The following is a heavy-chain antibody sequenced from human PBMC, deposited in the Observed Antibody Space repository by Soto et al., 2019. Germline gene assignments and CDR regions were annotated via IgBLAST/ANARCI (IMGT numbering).Heavy chain of an antibody. CDR1: GFSLSTSGVG. V-gene: IGHV2-5*02. CDR2: IYWDDDK. D-gene: IGHD3-10*01. CDR3: AHSQIWFGELSWFDP. Sequence: QITLKESGPTLVKPTQTLTLTCTFSGFSLSTSGVGVGWIRQPPGKALEWLALIYWDDDKRYSPSLKSRLTITKDTSKNQVVLTMTNMDPVDTATYYCAHSQIWFGELSWFDPWGQGTLVTVSS. J-gene: IGHJ5*02.